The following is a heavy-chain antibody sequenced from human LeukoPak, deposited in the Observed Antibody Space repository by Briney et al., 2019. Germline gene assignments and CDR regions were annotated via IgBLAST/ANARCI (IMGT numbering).Heavy chain of an antibody. CDR1: GGSISSGSYY. V-gene: IGHV4-61*01. D-gene: IGHD3-22*01. J-gene: IGHJ5*02. CDR2: IYYSGST. Sequence: SETLSLTCTVSGGSISSGSYYWSWIRQPPGKGLEWIGYIYYSGSTNYNPSLKSRVTISVDTSKNQFSLKLSSVTAADTAVYYCARRITMIVVVANWFDPWGQGTLVTVSS. CDR3: ARRITMIVVVANWFDP.